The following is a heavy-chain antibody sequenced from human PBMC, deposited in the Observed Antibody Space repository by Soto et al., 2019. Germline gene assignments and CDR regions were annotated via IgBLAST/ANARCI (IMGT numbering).Heavy chain of an antibody. CDR1: GFTFSSYS. Sequence: GGSLRLSCAASGFTFSSYSMNWVRQAPGKGLQWVSSISSSSSYIYYADSVKGRFTISRDNAKNSLYLQMNSLRAEDTAVYYCARTAWSGPFDYWGQGTLVTVSS. CDR2: ISSSSSYI. D-gene: IGHD3-3*01. CDR3: ARTAWSGPFDY. J-gene: IGHJ4*02. V-gene: IGHV3-21*01.